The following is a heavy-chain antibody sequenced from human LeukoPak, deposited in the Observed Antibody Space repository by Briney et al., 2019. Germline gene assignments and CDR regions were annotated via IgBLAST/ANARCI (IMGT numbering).Heavy chain of an antibody. J-gene: IGHJ4*02. Sequence: PWVSLRLSCAASGFTFNSYAMSWVRQAPEKGLEWVATISGSGGGTYNADSVKGRFTISRDDSKNTQYLQMNSLRAEDTAVYYCAKDLGRYRKYYFDYWGQGTLVT. D-gene: IGHD1-26*01. CDR3: AKDLGRYRKYYFDY. CDR2: ISGSGGGT. V-gene: IGHV3-23*01. CDR1: GFTFNSYA.